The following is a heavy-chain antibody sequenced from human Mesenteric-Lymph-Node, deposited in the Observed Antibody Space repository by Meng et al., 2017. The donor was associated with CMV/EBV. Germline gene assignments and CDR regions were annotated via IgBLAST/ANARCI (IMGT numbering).Heavy chain of an antibody. Sequence: GESLKISCAASGFTFSDYYMSWIRQAPGKGLEWVSYISSSGSTIYYADSVKGRFTISRDNAKNSLYLHMNSLRAEDTAVYYCARGRELGLNWFDPWGQGTLVTVSS. CDR2: ISSSGSTI. D-gene: IGHD3-10*01. V-gene: IGHV3-11*04. CDR1: GFTFSDYY. J-gene: IGHJ5*02. CDR3: ARGRELGLNWFDP.